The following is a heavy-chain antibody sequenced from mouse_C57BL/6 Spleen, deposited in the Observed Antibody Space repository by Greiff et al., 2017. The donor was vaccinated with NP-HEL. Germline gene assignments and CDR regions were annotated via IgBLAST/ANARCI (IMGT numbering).Heavy chain of an antibody. V-gene: IGHV1-19*01. D-gene: IGHD2-4*01. CDR1: GYTFTDYY. CDR2: INPYNGGT. Sequence: VQLQQSGPVLVKPGASVKMSCKASGYTFTDYYMNWVKQSHGKSLEWIGVINPYNGGTSYNQKFKGKATLTVDESSSTAYMELNSLTSEDSAVYYCARGDYGGYFDVWGTGTTVTVSS. J-gene: IGHJ1*03. CDR3: ARGDYGGYFDV.